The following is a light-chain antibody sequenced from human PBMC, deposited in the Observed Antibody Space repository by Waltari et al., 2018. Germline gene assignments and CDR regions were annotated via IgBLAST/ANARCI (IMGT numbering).Light chain of an antibody. V-gene: IGLV2-11*01. CDR3: CSYAGTWV. Sequence: QSALTQPRSVSGSPGQSVTISCTGTGSDGGDYNFVSWYQQHPGKAPKLVIYDVTRRPPGVPDCFFVSRYGNSASLTVSRLQPEDEADYYCCSYAGTWVFGGGTKLTVL. CDR1: GSDGGDYNF. J-gene: IGLJ3*02. CDR2: DVT.